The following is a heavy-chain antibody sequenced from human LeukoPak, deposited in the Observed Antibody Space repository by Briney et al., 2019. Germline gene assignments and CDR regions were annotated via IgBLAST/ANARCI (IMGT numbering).Heavy chain of an antibody. CDR2: INPNSGGT. J-gene: IGHJ2*01. CDR3: ARGGPLAVAGSYWYFDL. CDR1: GYTFTSYG. D-gene: IGHD6-19*01. Sequence: ASVKVSCKASGYTFTSYGISWVRQAPGQGLEWMGWINPNSGGTNYAQKFQGRVTMTRDTSISTAYMELSRLRSDDTAVYYCARGGPLAVAGSYWYFDLWGRGTLVTVSS. V-gene: IGHV1-2*02.